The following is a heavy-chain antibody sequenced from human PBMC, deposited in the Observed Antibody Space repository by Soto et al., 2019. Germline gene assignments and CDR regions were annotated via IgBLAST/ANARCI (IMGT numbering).Heavy chain of an antibody. CDR3: ARDSWVFGVDY. CDR1: GFTLRDYY. CDR2: ISSSGETI. V-gene: IGHV3-11*01. Sequence: QVQLVESGGGLVKPGGSLRLSCAASGFTLRDYYMSWIRQAPGKGLEWVSYISSSGETIYYADSVKGRFTISRDSAKXXXXLQMNSLRAEDTAGYYCARDSWVFGVDYWGQGSLVTVSS. J-gene: IGHJ4*02. D-gene: IGHD3-3*01.